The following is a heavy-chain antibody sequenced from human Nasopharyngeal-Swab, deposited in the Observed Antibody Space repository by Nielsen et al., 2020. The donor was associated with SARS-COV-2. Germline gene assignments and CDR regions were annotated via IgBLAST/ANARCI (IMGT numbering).Heavy chain of an antibody. CDR1: GGSFSGYY. V-gene: IGHV4-34*01. J-gene: IGHJ6*03. CDR2: INHSGST. Sequence: SETLSLTCAVYGGSFSGYYWSWIRQPPGKGPEWIGEINHSGSTNYNPSLKSRVTISVDTSKNQFSLKLSSVTAADTAVYYCARVPGYYYYYMDVWGKGTTVTVSS. CDR3: ARVPGYYYYYMDV.